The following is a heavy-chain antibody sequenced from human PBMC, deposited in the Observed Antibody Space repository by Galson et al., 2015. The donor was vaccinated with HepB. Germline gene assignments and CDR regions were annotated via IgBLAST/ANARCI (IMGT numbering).Heavy chain of an antibody. V-gene: IGHV7-4-1*02. CDR3: ARANRFLEWLPNNWFDP. D-gene: IGHD3-3*01. CDR2: INTNTGNP. J-gene: IGHJ5*02. Sequence: SVKVSCKASGYTFTSYAMNWVRQAPGQGLEWMGWINTNTGNPTYAQGFTGRFVFSLDTSVSTAYLQISSLKAEDTAVYYCARANRFLEWLPNNWFDPWGQGTLVTVSS. CDR1: GYTFTSYA.